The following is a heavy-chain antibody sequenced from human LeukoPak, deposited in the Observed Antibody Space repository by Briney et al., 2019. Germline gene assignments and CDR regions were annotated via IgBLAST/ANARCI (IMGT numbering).Heavy chain of an antibody. Sequence: SETLSLTCSVSGVSITSNYWSWIRQPPGKGLEWIGYTHHSGSTSYNPSLKSRITISLDTSNNQFSPKLSSVTAADTAVYYCARSSGHSYGDFDYWGQGTLVTVSS. J-gene: IGHJ4*02. V-gene: IGHV4-59*01. CDR1: GVSITSNY. D-gene: IGHD5-18*01. CDR3: ARSSGHSYGDFDY. CDR2: THHSGST.